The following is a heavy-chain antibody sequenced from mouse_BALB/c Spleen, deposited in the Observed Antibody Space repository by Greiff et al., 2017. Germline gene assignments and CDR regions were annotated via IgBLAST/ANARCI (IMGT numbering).Heavy chain of an antibody. CDR1: GFNIKDTY. V-gene: IGHV14-3*02. J-gene: IGHJ3*01. Sequence: VQLQQSGAELVKPGASVKLSCTASGFNIKDTYMHWVKQRPEKGLEWIGGIDPENGNTKYDPKFQGKATITADTSSNTAYLQLSSLTSEDTAVYYCARSGYGNYPFAYWGQGTLVTVSA. CDR2: IDPENGNT. D-gene: IGHD2-10*02. CDR3: ARSGYGNYPFAY.